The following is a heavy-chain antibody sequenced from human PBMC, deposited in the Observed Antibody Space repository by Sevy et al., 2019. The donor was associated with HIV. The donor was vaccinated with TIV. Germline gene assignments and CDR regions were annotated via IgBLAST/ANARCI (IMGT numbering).Heavy chain of an antibody. J-gene: IGHJ4*02. Sequence: LSLTCVASGFAFYDYSMSWIRQAPGKGLEWVATLSFGCGKINYADSVKGRFTISRDNSKNSFYLQMDNLRVEDTALYYCAREGCTRPHDYWGQGTRVTVSS. V-gene: IGHV3-23*01. CDR2: LSFGCGKI. D-gene: IGHD2-8*01. CDR3: AREGCTRPHDY. CDR1: GFAFYDYS.